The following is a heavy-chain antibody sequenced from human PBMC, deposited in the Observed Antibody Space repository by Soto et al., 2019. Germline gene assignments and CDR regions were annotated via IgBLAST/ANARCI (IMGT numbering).Heavy chain of an antibody. CDR3: ASNGYSYGYYYYMDL. CDR1: GFTFSSYW. J-gene: IGHJ6*03. V-gene: IGHV3-7*01. Sequence: GGSLRLSCAASGFTFSSYWMSWVRQAPGKGLEWVANIKQDGSEKYYVDSVKGRFTISRDNAKNSLYLQMNSLRAEDTAVYYCASNGYSYGYYYYMDLWGKGTTVTVSS. CDR2: IKQDGSEK. D-gene: IGHD5-18*01.